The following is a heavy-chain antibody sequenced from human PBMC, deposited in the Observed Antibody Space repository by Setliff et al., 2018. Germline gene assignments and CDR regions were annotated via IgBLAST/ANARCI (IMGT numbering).Heavy chain of an antibody. CDR3: ARDRDMSTIFGVVIPAASGLGY. Sequence: GASVKVSCKASGYTFTAYYMHWVRQAPGQGPEWMGWINPDSGATNFAQKFQGRVTMTRDTSTTTAYMDLNSLRSDDTATYFCARDRDMSTIFGVVIPAASGLGYWGQGTLVTVSS. D-gene: IGHD3-3*01. CDR2: INPDSGAT. CDR1: GYTFTAYY. V-gene: IGHV1-2*02. J-gene: IGHJ4*02.